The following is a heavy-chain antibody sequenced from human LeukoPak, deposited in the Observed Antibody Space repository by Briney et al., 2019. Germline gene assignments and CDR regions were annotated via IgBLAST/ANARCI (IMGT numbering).Heavy chain of an antibody. Sequence: GGSLRLSCAASGFTFSSYSMNWVRQALGKGLEWVSSISSSSSYIYYADSVKGRFTISRDNAKNSLYLQMNSLRAEDTAVYYCARVSDPGYCSSTSCYHYNWFDPWGQGTLVTVSS. V-gene: IGHV3-21*04. CDR3: ARVSDPGYCSSTSCYHYNWFDP. CDR2: ISSSSSYI. J-gene: IGHJ5*02. CDR1: GFTFSSYS. D-gene: IGHD2-2*01.